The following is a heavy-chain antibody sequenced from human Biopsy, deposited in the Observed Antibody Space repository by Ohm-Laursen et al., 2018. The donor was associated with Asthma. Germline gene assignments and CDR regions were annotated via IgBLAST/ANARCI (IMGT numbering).Heavy chain of an antibody. D-gene: IGHD6-19*01. CDR2: ISYDGSSI. CDR1: RFTYE. V-gene: IGHV3-30-3*01. Sequence: SLRLSCAASRFTYEMHWVRQAPGKGLEWAAVISYDGSSIYYADSVKGRFTISRDNSKNTLSLQMNSLTAEDTAVYYCTRVGVAGTHIEDWGQGTLVTVSS. CDR3: TRVGVAGTHIED. J-gene: IGHJ4*02.